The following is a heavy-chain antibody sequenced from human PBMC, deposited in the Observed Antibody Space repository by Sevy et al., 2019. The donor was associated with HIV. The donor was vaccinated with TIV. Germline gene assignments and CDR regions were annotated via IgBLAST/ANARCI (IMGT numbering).Heavy chain of an antibody. CDR3: PMNYYDSSGSSFFFDY. CDR2: IWYDGSNK. D-gene: IGHD3-22*01. CDR1: GFTFSSYG. V-gene: IGHV3-33*01. Sequence: GGSLRLSCAASGFTFSSYGMHWVRQAPGKGLEWVAVIWYDGSNKYYADSVKGRFTISRDNSKNTLYLQMNSLRAEDTAVYYCPMNYYDSSGSSFFFDYWGQGTLVTVSS. J-gene: IGHJ4*02.